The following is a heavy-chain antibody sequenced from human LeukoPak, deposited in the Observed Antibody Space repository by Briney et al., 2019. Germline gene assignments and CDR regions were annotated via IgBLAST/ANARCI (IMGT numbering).Heavy chain of an antibody. CDR1: GGSFSGYF. D-gene: IGHD2-8*01. V-gene: IGHV4-34*01. CDR3: AIMAAYGIPRAYYYVDV. CDR2: TDHSGST. Sequence: SETLSLTCAVSGGSFSGYFWRWIRQSPGKGLEWIGETDHSGSTIYNPSLKSRVAISVDTSKNQFSLHLSSVTAADTSIYYCAIMAAYGIPRAYYYVDVWGKGTTVTVSS. J-gene: IGHJ6*03.